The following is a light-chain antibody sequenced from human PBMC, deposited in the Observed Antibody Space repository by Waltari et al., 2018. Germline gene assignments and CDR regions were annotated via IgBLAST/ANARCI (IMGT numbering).Light chain of an antibody. Sequence: FMLTQPHSVSESPGKTVTISCTRSSGSIASNYVQRYQQRPGSDPRSVLYKDHQRPSGVPYRFSGSIDSSSNSASLTISGLKTEDEADYYCQSYDSSNHWVFGGGTALTVL. CDR2: KDH. CDR1: SGSIASNY. J-gene: IGLJ3*02. CDR3: QSYDSSNHWV. V-gene: IGLV6-57*03.